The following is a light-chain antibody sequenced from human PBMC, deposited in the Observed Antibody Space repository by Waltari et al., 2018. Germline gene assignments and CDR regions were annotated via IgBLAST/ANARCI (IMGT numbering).Light chain of an antibody. Sequence: IQLTQSPSTLSASVGDRVTITCRASQSLNNWLAWSQQKPGKAPKSLIFKTSNLAFGVPSRFSGSGSGTEFTLTISNLQPDDFATYYCQQYNSGTLTFGGGTKVEIK. CDR3: QQYNSGTLT. CDR1: QSLNNW. V-gene: IGKV1-5*03. J-gene: IGKJ4*01. CDR2: KTS.